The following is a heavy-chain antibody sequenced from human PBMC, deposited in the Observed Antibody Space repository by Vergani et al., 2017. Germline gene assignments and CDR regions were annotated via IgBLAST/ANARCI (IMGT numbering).Heavy chain of an antibody. J-gene: IGHJ4*02. V-gene: IGHV3-23*01. D-gene: IGHD2-2*02. CDR2: ISGSGGST. Sequence: EVQLLESGGGLVQPGGSLRLSCAASGFTFSSYAMSWVRQAPGKGREWVSAISGSGGSTDYADSVKGRFTISRDNSKNTLYLQMNSLRAEDTAVYYCAKDRAPKDIVVVPAAIAYWGQGTLVTVSS. CDR1: GFTFSSYA. CDR3: AKDRAPKDIVVVPAAIAY.